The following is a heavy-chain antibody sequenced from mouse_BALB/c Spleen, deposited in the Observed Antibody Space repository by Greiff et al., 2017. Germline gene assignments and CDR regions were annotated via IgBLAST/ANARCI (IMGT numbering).Heavy chain of an antibody. D-gene: IGHD1-1*01. Sequence: QVQLKESGPGLVQPSQSLSITCTVSGFSLTSYGVHWVRQSPGKGLEWLGVIWSGGSTDYNAAFISRLSISKDNSKSQVFFKMNSLQANDTAIYYCARNEGKYYGSSPFAYWGQGTLVTVSA. J-gene: IGHJ3*01. CDR3: ARNEGKYYGSSPFAY. CDR1: GFSLTSYG. CDR2: IWSGGST. V-gene: IGHV2-2*02.